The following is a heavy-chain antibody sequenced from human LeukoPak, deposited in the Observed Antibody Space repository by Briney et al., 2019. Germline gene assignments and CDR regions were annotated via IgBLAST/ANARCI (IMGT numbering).Heavy chain of an antibody. CDR2: IYYSGST. CDR1: GGSISSYY. CDR3: ASGYSYGYFDY. D-gene: IGHD5-18*01. J-gene: IGHJ4*02. Sequence: SETLSLTCTVSGGSISSYYWSWIRQPPGKGLEWIGYIYYSGSTNYNPSLKSRVTISVDTSKNQFPLKLSSVTAADTAVYYCASGYSYGYFDYWGQGTLVTVSS. V-gene: IGHV4-59*08.